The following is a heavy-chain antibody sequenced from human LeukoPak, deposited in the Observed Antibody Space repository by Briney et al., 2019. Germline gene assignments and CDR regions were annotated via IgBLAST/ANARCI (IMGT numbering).Heavy chain of an antibody. D-gene: IGHD3-16*01. V-gene: IGHV4-59*12. CDR1: GGSISSYY. J-gene: IGHJ6*03. CDR3: ARVGGLWGVPSGYYYYMDV. Sequence: PSETLSLTCTVSGGSISSYYWSWIRQPPGKGLEWIGYIYYSGSTSYNPSLKSRVTISVDTSKKQFSLKLSSVTAADTAVYYCARVGGLWGVPSGYYYYMDVWGKGTTVTVSS. CDR2: IYYSGST.